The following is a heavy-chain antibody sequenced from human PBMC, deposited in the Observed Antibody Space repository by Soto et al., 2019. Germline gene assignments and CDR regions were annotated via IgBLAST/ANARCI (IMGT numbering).Heavy chain of an antibody. CDR2: INQDGSEN. D-gene: IGHD5-18*01. V-gene: IGHV3-7*05. J-gene: IGHJ6*02. Sequence: EVQLVESGGGLVQPGGSLRLSCGASGFTFRTYWLSWVRQVPGKGLEWVANINQDGSENNYVDSVKGRFTISRDNAKNSLQLHMSSLSAEDTALYYCARDGSTSWYSYDYHGMDVWGQGTTVTVSS. CDR3: ARDGSTSWYSYDYHGMDV. CDR1: GFTFRTYW.